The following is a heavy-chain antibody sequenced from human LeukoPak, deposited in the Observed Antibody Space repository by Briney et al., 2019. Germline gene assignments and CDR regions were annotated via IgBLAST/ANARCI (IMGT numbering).Heavy chain of an antibody. J-gene: IGHJ6*02. Sequence: GSLRLSCAASGFSFSSYAMSWVRQAPGKGLEWIGEINHSGSTNYNPSLKSRVTISVDTSKNQFSLKLSSVTAADTAVYYCARAIGSSGLYPSGWQQSVGYYYGMDVWGQGTTVTVSS. CDR2: INHSGST. CDR3: ARAIGSSGLYPSGWQQSVGYYYGMDV. CDR1: GFSFSSYA. V-gene: IGHV4-34*01. D-gene: IGHD5-12*01.